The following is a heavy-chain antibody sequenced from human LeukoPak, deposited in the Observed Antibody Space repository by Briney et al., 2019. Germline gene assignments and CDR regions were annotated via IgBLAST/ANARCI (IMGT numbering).Heavy chain of an antibody. CDR1: GFTFSSYS. CDR2: TSSSNNYI. V-gene: IGHV3-21*01. D-gene: IGHD4-17*01. CDR3: ARSNGDYAFDY. Sequence: GGSLRLSCAASGFTFSSYSMNWVRQAPGKGLEWVSSTSSSNNYIYYADSVKGRFTISRDNAKNSLYLQMNSLRAEDTAVYYCARSNGDYAFDYWGQGTLVTVSS. J-gene: IGHJ4*02.